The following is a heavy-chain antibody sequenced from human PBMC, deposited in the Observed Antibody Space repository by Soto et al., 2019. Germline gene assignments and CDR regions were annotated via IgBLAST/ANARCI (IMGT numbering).Heavy chain of an antibody. Sequence: LRLSCAASGFIFSISPMHWVRQAPGKGPEWVALISYDGTNKFYADSVKGRFTISRDNSKSTLYLQVDSLRPEDAAVYYCARDPKTSGGQHWAFNYFDSWGQGTLVNRLL. CDR2: ISYDGTNK. CDR1: GFIFSISP. CDR3: ARDPKTSGGQHWAFNYFDS. D-gene: IGHD7-27*01. V-gene: IGHV3-30-3*01. J-gene: IGHJ4*02.